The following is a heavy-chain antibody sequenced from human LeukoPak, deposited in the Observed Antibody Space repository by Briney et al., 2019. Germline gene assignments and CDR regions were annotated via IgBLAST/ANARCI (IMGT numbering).Heavy chain of an antibody. V-gene: IGHV3-21*01. CDR3: ARGGRGAFDI. CDR1: GFTFSSYS. D-gene: IGHD3-10*01. J-gene: IGHJ3*02. Sequence: QAGGSLRLSCAASGFTFSSYSMNWVRQAPGKGLEWVSSISSSSNYIYYADSVKGRFTISRDNAKNSLYLRMNSLRAEDTAVYFCARGGRGAFDIWGQGTLVTVSS. CDR2: ISSSSNYI.